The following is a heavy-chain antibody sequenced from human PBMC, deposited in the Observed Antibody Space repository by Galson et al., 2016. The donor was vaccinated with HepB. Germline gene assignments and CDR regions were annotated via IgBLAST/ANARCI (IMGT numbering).Heavy chain of an antibody. V-gene: IGHV3-74*01. CDR1: GFSFSSHW. Sequence: SLRLSCAASGFSFSSHWMHWVRQAPGKGLVCVSRLKSDGRSTYYADSVKGRFTISRDNAKNTLYLQMNSLGAEDMAVYYCRIGTAGIDYWGQGTLDTVSS. D-gene: IGHD6-13*01. J-gene: IGHJ4*02. CDR3: RIGTAGIDY. CDR2: LKSDGRST.